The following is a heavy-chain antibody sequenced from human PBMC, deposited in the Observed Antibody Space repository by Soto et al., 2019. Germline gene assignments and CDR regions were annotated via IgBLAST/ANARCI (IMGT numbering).Heavy chain of an antibody. D-gene: IGHD6-13*01. CDR3: ARSGIAAAEFDY. V-gene: IGHV4-4*07. Sequence: QVQLQESGPGLVKPSETLSLTCTVSGGSISSYYWRWIRQPAGKGLEWIGRIYTSGSTNYNPSLKSLVTLSVDTSKNKFSLKLSSVTAADTAVYYCARSGIAAAEFDYWGQGTLVTVSS. CDR2: IYTSGST. CDR1: GGSISSYY. J-gene: IGHJ4*02.